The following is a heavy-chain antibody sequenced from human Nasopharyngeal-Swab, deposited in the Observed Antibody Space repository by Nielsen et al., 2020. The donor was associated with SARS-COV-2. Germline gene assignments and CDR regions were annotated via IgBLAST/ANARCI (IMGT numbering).Heavy chain of an antibody. Sequence: RQPPGKGLEWVAVISYDGSNKYYADSVKGRFTISRDNSKNTLYLQMNSLRADDTAVYYCARDDLNVRYSYVYRTVGLPDYWGQGTLVTVSS. CDR3: ARDDLNVRYSYVYRTVGLPDY. V-gene: IGHV3-30*03. CDR2: ISYDGSNK. J-gene: IGHJ4*02. D-gene: IGHD5-18*01.